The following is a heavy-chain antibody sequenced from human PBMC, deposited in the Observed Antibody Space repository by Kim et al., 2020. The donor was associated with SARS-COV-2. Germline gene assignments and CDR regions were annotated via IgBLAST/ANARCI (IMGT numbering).Heavy chain of an antibody. J-gene: IGHJ4*02. CDR3: ALGYDSSGYYFDY. Sequence: SETLSLTCAVYGGSFSGYYWSWIRQPPGKGLEWIGEINHSGSTNYNPSLKSRVTISVDTSKNQFSLKLSSVTAADTAVYYCALGYDSSGYYFDYWGQGTLVTVSS. CDR2: INHSGST. V-gene: IGHV4-34*01. D-gene: IGHD3-22*01. CDR1: GGSFSGYY.